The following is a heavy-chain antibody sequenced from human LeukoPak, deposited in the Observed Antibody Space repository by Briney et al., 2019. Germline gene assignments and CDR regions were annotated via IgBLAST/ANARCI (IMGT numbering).Heavy chain of an antibody. D-gene: IGHD2-21*02. CDR3: ARARTAPAHFDY. CDR2: ISSGSNYI. J-gene: IGHJ4*02. CDR1: GFTFSSPS. Sequence: GGSLRLSLAAPGFTFSSPSMSWVRQAPGRGLEWASSISSGSNYIYYADSVKGRFTISRDNAKNSLYLQMNSLRAEDTAVYYCARARTAPAHFDYWGQGTLVTVSS. V-gene: IGHV3-21*01.